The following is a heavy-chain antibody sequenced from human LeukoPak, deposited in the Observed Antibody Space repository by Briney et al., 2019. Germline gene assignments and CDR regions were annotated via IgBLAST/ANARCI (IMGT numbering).Heavy chain of an antibody. Sequence: PGESLQISCKASGYRFTNYWIGWVRQMPGKGLEWMGIIYPGDSDTRYSPSFQGQVTISADKSISTAYLQRSSLQASDTAMYYCATYAGSSSKYFQDWGQGTLVTVSS. V-gene: IGHV5-51*01. CDR3: ATYAGSSSKYFQD. D-gene: IGHD3-10*01. J-gene: IGHJ1*01. CDR2: IYPGDSDT. CDR1: GYRFTNYW.